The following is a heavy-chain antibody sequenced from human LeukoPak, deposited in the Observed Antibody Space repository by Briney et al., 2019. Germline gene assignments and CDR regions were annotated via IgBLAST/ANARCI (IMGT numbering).Heavy chain of an antibody. CDR1: GGSISSSSYY. CDR2: IYYSGST. V-gene: IGHV4-39*01. CDR3: ARQDWRSRSWYPYNWFDP. J-gene: IGHJ5*02. D-gene: IGHD6-13*01. Sequence: SETLSLTCTVSGGSISSSSYYWGWIRQPPGKGLEWIGSIYYSGSTYYNPSLKSRVTISVDTSKNQFSLKLSSVTAADTAVYYCARQDWRSRSWYPYNWFDPWGQGTLVTVSS.